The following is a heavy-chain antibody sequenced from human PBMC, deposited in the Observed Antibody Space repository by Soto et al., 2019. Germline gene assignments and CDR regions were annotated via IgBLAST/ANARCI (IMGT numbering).Heavy chain of an antibody. CDR1: GYSFTSYW. CDR3: ARPTSPERDLSSWIGHY. V-gene: IGHV5-51*01. J-gene: IGHJ4*02. CDR2: IYPGDSDT. Sequence: GESLKISCQGSGYSFTSYWIGWVRQMPGKGLEWMGIIYPGDSDTRYSPSFQGQVTISADKSISTAYLQWSSLKASDTAIYYCARPTSPERDLSSWIGHYWGQGTLVTVSS. D-gene: IGHD2-2*01.